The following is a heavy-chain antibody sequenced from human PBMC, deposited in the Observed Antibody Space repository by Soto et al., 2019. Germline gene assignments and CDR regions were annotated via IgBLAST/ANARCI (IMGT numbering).Heavy chain of an antibody. J-gene: IGHJ4*02. Sequence: ASVKVSCKASGYTFTGYAMHWVRQAPGQRLEWMGWINAGNGNTKYSQKFQGRVTITRDTSASTAYMELSSLRSEDTAVHYCARAVAVPADFAYWGQGTLVTVSS. CDR1: GYTFTGYA. CDR2: INAGNGNT. D-gene: IGHD6-19*01. V-gene: IGHV1-3*01. CDR3: ARAVAVPADFAY.